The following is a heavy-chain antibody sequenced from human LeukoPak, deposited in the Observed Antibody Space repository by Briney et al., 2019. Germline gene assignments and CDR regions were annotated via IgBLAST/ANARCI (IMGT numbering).Heavy chain of an antibody. CDR3: AREPPRYFDWSGFNWFDP. V-gene: IGHV1-69*06. Sequence: ASVKVSCKASGGTFSSYAISWVRQAPGQGLEWMGGIIPIFGTANYAQKFQGRVTITADKSTSTAYMELSSLRSEDTAVYYCAREPPRYFDWSGFNWFDPWGQGTLVTVSS. J-gene: IGHJ5*02. CDR2: IIPIFGTA. D-gene: IGHD3-9*01. CDR1: GGTFSSYA.